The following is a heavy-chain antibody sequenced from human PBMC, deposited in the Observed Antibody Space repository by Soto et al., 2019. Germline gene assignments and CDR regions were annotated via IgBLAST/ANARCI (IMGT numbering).Heavy chain of an antibody. Sequence: PGGSLRLSCAASGFTFSSYSMNWVRQAPGKGLEWVSYISSSSSTIYYADSVKGRFTISRDNAKNSLYLQMNSLRAEDTAVYYCARDLSMVRGVTYYFDYWGQGTLVTVSS. CDR1: GFTFSSYS. CDR2: ISSSSSTI. CDR3: ARDLSMVRGVTYYFDY. V-gene: IGHV3-48*01. J-gene: IGHJ4*02. D-gene: IGHD3-10*01.